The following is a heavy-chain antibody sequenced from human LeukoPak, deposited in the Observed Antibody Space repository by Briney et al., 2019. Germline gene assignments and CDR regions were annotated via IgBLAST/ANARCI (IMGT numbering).Heavy chain of an antibody. Sequence: SETLSLTCTVSGGSISSYYWIWLRQPPGKGLEWIGYIYYTGSTNYNPSLKSRVTISVDTSKNQFSLKLSSVTAADTAVYYCARGGGSGGFGELFGYWGQGTLVTVSS. J-gene: IGHJ4*02. D-gene: IGHD3-10*01. CDR1: GGSISSYY. CDR3: ARGGGSGGFGELFGY. CDR2: IYYTGST. V-gene: IGHV4-59*01.